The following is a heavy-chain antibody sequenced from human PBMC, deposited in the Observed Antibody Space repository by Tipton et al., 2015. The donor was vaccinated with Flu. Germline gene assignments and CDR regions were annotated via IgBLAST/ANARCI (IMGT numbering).Heavy chain of an antibody. J-gene: IGHJ5*02. CDR1: GDSISSGSYF. CDR3: ARRDFSNYVSDPKNWFDR. V-gene: IGHV4-61*02. Sequence: LRLSCTVSGDSISSGSYFWNWIRKPAGKGLEWIGRIYINGGTKYNPSLKSRVTISVDTSKNQFSLEMRSVTAADMALYYCARRDFSNYVSDPKNWFDRWGQGILVTVFS. D-gene: IGHD4-11*01. CDR2: IYINGGT.